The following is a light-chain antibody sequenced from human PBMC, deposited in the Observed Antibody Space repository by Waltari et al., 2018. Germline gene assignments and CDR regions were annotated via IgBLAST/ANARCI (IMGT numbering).Light chain of an antibody. V-gene: IGKV4-1*01. CDR3: QQYYSTPLIT. CDR1: QSVLYSSNNKNY. J-gene: IGKJ1*01. Sequence: DIVMTQSPASLAVSLGERATINCKSSQSVLYSSNNKNYLAWYQQKAGQPPKLLIYWASTRESGVPDRFSGSGSGTDFTLTISSLQAEDVAVYYCQQYYSTPLITFGQGTKVEIK. CDR2: WAS.